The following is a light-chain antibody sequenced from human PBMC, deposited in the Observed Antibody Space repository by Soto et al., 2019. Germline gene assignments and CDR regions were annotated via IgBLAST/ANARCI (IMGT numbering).Light chain of an antibody. J-gene: IGLJ3*02. V-gene: IGLV2-14*01. CDR1: SSDVGGYKY. CDR2: EVS. Sequence: QSALTQPASVSGSPGQSITISCTGTSSDVGGYKYVSWYQQHPGKAPKLMIYEVSNRPSGVSNRFSGSKSGNTASLTISGLQPEDEADYHCSSYTSTSTLVFGGGTKLTVL. CDR3: SSYTSTSTLV.